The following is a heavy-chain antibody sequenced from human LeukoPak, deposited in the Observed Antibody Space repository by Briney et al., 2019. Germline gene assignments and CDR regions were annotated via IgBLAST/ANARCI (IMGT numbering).Heavy chain of an antibody. J-gene: IGHJ6*03. CDR3: ASGYCSSTSCYEVYYYMDV. Sequence: SVKVSCKASGGTFSSYAISWVRQAPGQGLEWMGGIIPIFGTANYAQKFQGRVTITADKSTSTAYMELSSLRSEDTAVYYCASGYCSSTSCYEVYYYMDVWGKGTTVTVSS. CDR2: IIPIFGTA. V-gene: IGHV1-69*06. CDR1: GGTFSSYA. D-gene: IGHD2-2*01.